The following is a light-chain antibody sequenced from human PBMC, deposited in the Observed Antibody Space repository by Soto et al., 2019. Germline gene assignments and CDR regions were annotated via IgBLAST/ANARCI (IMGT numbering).Light chain of an antibody. J-gene: IGLJ1*01. CDR3: SSYAGSLYV. CDR2: EVV. V-gene: IGLV2-8*01. CDR1: SIDVGGYNY. Sequence: QSALTQPPSASGSPGQSVTISCTGTSIDVGGYNYVSWYQQHPGKAPKLMIYEVVKRPSGVPDRFSGSKSGNTASLTVSGLQAEDEADYYCSSYAGSLYVFGTGTKLTVL.